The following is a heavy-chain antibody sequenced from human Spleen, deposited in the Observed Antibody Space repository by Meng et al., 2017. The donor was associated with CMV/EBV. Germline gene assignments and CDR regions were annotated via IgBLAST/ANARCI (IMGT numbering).Heavy chain of an antibody. CDR2: ISSSGSTI. J-gene: IGHJ3*02. Sequence: GESLKISCAASGFTFDDYTMHWVRQAPGKGLEWVSYISSSGSTIYYADSVKGRFTISRDNAKNSLYLQMNSLRAEDTAVYYCARGYCSSTSCPRDAFDIWGQGTMVTVSS. CDR3: ARGYCSSTSCPRDAFDI. D-gene: IGHD2-2*01. V-gene: IGHV3-48*03. CDR1: GFTFDDYT.